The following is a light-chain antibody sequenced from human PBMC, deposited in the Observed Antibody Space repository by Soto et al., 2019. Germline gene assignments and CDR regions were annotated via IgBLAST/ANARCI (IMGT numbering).Light chain of an antibody. CDR1: QSVRSS. J-gene: IGKJ4*01. V-gene: IGKV3-11*01. CDR2: DAS. CDR3: HQHAESPLT. Sequence: EIVLTQSPATLSLSPGERATLSCRASQSVRSSLAWYQQQPGQAPRLLIFDASNRATGIPPRFSGSGSGTDFTLTINSLEPEDFVVYYCHQHAESPLTFGGGTKVDI.